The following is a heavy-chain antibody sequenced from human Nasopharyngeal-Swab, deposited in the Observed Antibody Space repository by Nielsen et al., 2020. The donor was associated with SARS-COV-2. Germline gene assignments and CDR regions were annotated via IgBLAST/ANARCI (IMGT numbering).Heavy chain of an antibody. CDR3: ARTIVATIYDAFDI. CDR2: IYSGGSA. V-gene: IGHV3-53*01. D-gene: IGHD5-12*01. CDR1: GLPFTDYY. Sequence: GGSLRLSCAASGLPFTDYYLSWVPQAQGKGLGWVSVIYSGGSAYYADSVKGRFTISRDKSKNTLYLQMNRLRVEDTAVYYCARTIVATIYDAFDIWGQGTMVTVSS. J-gene: IGHJ3*02.